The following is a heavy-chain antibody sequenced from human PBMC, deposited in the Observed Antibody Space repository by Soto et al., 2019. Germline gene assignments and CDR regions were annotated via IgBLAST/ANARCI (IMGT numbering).Heavy chain of an antibody. V-gene: IGHV1-8*01. CDR3: ARGLCAAGTCYGLTVDV. J-gene: IGHJ3*01. CDR1: GYTFTSYD. CDR2: IKPYNGNS. D-gene: IGHD6-13*01. Sequence: QVQLVQSGAEVKKPGASVKISCKTSGYTFTSYDISWLRQATGQGPEWMGWIKPYNGNSGFAEKFQGRITLTRNTSITTVYMEMTSLTSEVTAVYYCARGLCAAGTCYGLTVDVRGQGTRVTVTS.